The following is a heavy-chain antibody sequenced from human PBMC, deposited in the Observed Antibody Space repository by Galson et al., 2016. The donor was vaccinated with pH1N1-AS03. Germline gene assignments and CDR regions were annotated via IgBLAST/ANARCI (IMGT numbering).Heavy chain of an antibody. Sequence: QSGAEVTKPGESLRISCKGSGYSFSSDWIAWVRQMPGKGLEWMGIIYPADSDTRYSPSFQGQVTFSVDRTISTAYLQWSSLKASDTAVYFCARQVQTPGDFYYWGQGTLVTVSS. CDR2: IYPADSDT. D-gene: IGHD1-1*01. J-gene: IGHJ4*02. CDR3: ARQVQTPGDFYY. CDR1: GYSFSSDW. V-gene: IGHV5-51*01.